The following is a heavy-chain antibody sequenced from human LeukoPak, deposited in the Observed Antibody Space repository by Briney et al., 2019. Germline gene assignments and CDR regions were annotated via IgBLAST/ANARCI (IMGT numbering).Heavy chain of an antibody. CDR1: GGSFSNYY. V-gene: IGHV4-59*08. CDR3: ARHGGSYSFDY. Sequence: SETLSLTCSVSGGSFSNYYCRWIRQPPGKGLEWIGYIYNSGSSKYSPSLKSRVTISVDTSKNQFSLKVTSVTAADTAIYYCARHGGSYSFDYWGQGTLVTVSS. CDR2: IYNSGSS. J-gene: IGHJ4*02. D-gene: IGHD2-15*01.